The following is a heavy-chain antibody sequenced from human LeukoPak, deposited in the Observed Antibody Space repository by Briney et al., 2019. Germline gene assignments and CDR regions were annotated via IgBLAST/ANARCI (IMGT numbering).Heavy chain of an antibody. D-gene: IGHD4-17*01. V-gene: IGHV1-69*05. Sequence: RRASVKVSCKASGGTFSSYAISWVRQAPGQGLEWMGRIIPIFGTANYAQKFQGRVTITTDESTSTAYMELSSLRSEDTAVYYCARELGDHGDYVDAFDIWGQGTMVTVSS. CDR2: IIPIFGTA. J-gene: IGHJ3*02. CDR1: GGTFSSYA. CDR3: ARELGDHGDYVDAFDI.